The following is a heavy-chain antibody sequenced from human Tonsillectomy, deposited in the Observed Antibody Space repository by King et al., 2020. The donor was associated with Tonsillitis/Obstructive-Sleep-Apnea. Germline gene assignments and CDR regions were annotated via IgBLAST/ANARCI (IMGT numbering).Heavy chain of an antibody. J-gene: IGHJ4*02. CDR1: GFTFSNYW. Sequence: VQLVESGGGLVQPGGSLRLSCAASGFTFSNYWMSWVRQAPGKGLEWRANIKQDGSEKYYVDSVKGRFIISRDNTKNSLYLQMNSLRAEDTAVYYCARVRGSYCLDYWGQGTLVTVSS. D-gene: IGHD3-16*01. CDR2: IKQDGSEK. CDR3: ARVRGSYCLDY. V-gene: IGHV3-7*04.